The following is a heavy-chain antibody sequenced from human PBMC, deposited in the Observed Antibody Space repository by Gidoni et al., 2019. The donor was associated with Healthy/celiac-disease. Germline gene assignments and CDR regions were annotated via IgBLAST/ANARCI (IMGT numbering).Heavy chain of an antibody. CDR1: GGTFSSYA. CDR2: IIPILGIA. Sequence: QVPLVESGAGVQKPGSSVKVSCKASGGTFSSYAISWVRQAPGQGLEWMGRIIPILGIANYAQKVQGRVTITADKSTSTAYMELSSLRSEDTAVYYCARDLVWDCSGGSCHSFDYWGQGTLVTVSS. J-gene: IGHJ4*02. V-gene: IGHV1-69*04. CDR3: ARDLVWDCSGGSCHSFDY. D-gene: IGHD2-15*01.